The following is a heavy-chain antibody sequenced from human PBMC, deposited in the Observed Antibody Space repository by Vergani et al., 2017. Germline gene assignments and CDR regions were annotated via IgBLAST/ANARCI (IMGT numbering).Heavy chain of an antibody. D-gene: IGHD2-2*01. V-gene: IGHV3-49*04. CDR2: IRSKAYGGTT. CDR3: TRVDLNIVVVPAAIAPDY. J-gene: IGHJ4*02. Sequence: EVQLVESGGGLVQPGRSLRLSCTASGFTFGDYAMSWVRQAPGKGLEWVGFIRSKAYGGTTEYAASVKGRFTISRDDSKSIAYLQMNSLKTEDTAVYYCTRVDLNIVVVPAAIAPDYWGQGTLVTVSS. CDR1: GFTFGDYA.